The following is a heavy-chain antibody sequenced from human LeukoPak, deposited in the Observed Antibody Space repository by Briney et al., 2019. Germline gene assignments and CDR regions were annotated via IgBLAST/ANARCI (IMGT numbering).Heavy chain of an antibody. D-gene: IGHD1-26*01. J-gene: IGHJ4*02. CDR3: AREEGATDY. CDR2: INGDGRNT. V-gene: IGHV3-74*01. Sequence: GSLRLSSAASGFTFSTYWMHWVRQAPGEGLVWVSHINGDGRNTNYADSVKGRFTISRDNAKNTLYLQMNSLRAEDTAVYYCAREEGATDYWGQGTLVTVSS. CDR1: GFTFSTYW.